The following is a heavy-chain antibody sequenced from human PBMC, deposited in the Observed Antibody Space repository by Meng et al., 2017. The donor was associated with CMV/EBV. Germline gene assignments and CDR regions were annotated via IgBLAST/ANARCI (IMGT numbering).Heavy chain of an antibody. CDR3: ARYLSIAAQFPREGMDV. CDR1: GFTFSSYS. V-gene: IGHV3-21*01. D-gene: IGHD6-13*01. CDR2: ISSSSSYI. Sequence: GESLKISCAASGFTFSSYSMNWVRQAPGKGLEWVSSISSSSSYIYYADSVKGRFTISRDNAKNSLYLQMNSLRAEDTAVYYCARYLSIAAQFPREGMDVWGQGTTVTV. J-gene: IGHJ6*02.